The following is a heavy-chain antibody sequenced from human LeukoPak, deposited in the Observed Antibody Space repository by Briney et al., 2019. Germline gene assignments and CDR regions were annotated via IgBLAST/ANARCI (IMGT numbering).Heavy chain of an antibody. J-gene: IGHJ4*02. D-gene: IGHD1-1*01. Sequence: PGGSLRLSCAASGFSFSSYAMSWGRQAPGKGLEWVSTIGSGGTTYYADSVKGRFTISRDNSKNTLFLQMNSLRGEDTAVYYCGTTIWTGKFPDYIDDWGQGTLVTVSS. CDR2: IGSGGTT. V-gene: IGHV3-23*01. CDR1: GFSFSSYA. CDR3: GTTIWTGKFPDYIDD.